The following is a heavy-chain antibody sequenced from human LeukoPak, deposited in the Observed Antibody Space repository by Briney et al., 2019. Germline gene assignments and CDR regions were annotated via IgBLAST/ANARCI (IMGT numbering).Heavy chain of an antibody. Sequence: SQTLSLTFTVSGGSISSGSYYWSWIRQPAGKGLEWIGRIYTSGSTNYNPSLKSRVTISVDTSKNQFSLKLSSVTAADTAVYYCANDAFDIWGQGTMITVSS. CDR1: GGSISSGSYY. CDR2: IYTSGST. V-gene: IGHV4-61*02. CDR3: ANDAFDI. J-gene: IGHJ3*02.